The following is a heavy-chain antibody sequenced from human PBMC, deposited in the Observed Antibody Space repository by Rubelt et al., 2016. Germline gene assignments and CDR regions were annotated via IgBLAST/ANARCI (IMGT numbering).Heavy chain of an antibody. V-gene: IGHV3-23*04. J-gene: IGHJ6*02. D-gene: IGHD1-1*01. CDR2: ISGSGGST. Sequence: VQLVESGGGVVQPGRSLRLSCAASGFTFSSYAMSWVRQAPGKGLEWVSAISGSGGSTYYADSVKGRFTISRDNPQNTLSLQMSSLTVEDVAVYYCARTDRSAYYGMDVWGQGTTVTVSS. CDR1: GFTFSSYA. CDR3: ARTDRSAYYGMDV.